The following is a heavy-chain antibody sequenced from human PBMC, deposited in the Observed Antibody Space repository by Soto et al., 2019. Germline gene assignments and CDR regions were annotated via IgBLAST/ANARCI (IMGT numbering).Heavy chain of an antibody. J-gene: IGHJ6*02. CDR2: ISSSSSYI. CDR3: ARDATVTPWFDYGMDV. CDR1: GFTFSRYS. D-gene: IGHD4-4*01. Sequence: PGGSLRLSCAASGFTFSRYSKNWVRQAPGKGLEWVSSISSSSSYIYYADSVKGRFTISRDNAKNSLYLQMNSLRAEDTAVYYCARDATVTPWFDYGMDVWGQGTTVTVSS. V-gene: IGHV3-21*01.